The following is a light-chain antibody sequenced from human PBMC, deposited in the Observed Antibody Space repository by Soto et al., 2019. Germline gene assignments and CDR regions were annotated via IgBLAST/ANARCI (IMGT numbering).Light chain of an antibody. V-gene: IGLV2-14*01. CDR1: SRDVGGYNY. Sequence: QSALTQSASVSGSPGQSITISCTGTSRDVGGYNYVSWYQHHLGKVPKLLIYEVHNRPSGVSNRFSGSKSGNTASLTISGLQAEDEADYYCTSYTSSATLVFGPGTKVTVL. CDR3: TSYTSSATLV. CDR2: EVH. J-gene: IGLJ1*01.